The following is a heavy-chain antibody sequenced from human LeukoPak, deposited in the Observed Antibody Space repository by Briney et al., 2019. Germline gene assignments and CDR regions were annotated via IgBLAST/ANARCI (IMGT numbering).Heavy chain of an antibody. Sequence: SETLSLTCTVSGYSISSGYYWGWIRQPPGKGLEWIGNIYHSGSTYYNPSLKSRVTISVDTSKNQFSLKLSSVTAADTAVYYCARGRGGYSYGANLDYWGQGTLVTVSS. CDR2: IYHSGST. CDR3: ARGRGGYSYGANLDY. V-gene: IGHV4-38-2*02. D-gene: IGHD5-18*01. CDR1: GYSISSGYY. J-gene: IGHJ4*02.